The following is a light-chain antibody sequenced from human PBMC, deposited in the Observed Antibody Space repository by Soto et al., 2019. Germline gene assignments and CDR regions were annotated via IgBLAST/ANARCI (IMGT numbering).Light chain of an antibody. CDR1: SGSIASNY. CDR3: AAWDVSLNVVV. CDR2: EDN. V-gene: IGLV6-57*02. J-gene: IGLJ2*01. Sequence: NFMLTQPHSVSESPGKTVTISCTGSSGSIASNYVQWYQQRPGSAPTTVIYEDNLRPSGVPDRFTGSIDSSSNSASLTISGLKTEDEADYYCAAWDVSLNVVVFGGGTKVTVL.